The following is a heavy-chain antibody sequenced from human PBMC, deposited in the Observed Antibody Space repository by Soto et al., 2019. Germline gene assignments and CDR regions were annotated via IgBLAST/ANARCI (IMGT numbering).Heavy chain of an antibody. D-gene: IGHD2-15*01. Sequence: QVQLQQWGAGLLKPSETLSLTCAVYGGSFSGYYWSWIRQPPGKGLEWIGEINHSGSTNYNPSLKSRDAISVDTSKNQFSLKLSSVTAAGTAVYYCARGRRTQGVVVVAATRWWFDPWGQGTLVTVSS. CDR3: ARGRRTQGVVVVAATRWWFDP. J-gene: IGHJ5*02. CDR2: INHSGST. V-gene: IGHV4-34*01. CDR1: GGSFSGYY.